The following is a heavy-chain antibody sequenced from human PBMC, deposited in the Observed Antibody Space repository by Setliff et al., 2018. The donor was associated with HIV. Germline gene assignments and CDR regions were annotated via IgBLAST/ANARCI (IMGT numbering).Heavy chain of an antibody. CDR1: GFSFSLYA. J-gene: IGHJ6*02. CDR3: ARDNLYYNLYDGSPVYGMDV. CDR2: ISGSGRKT. V-gene: IGHV3-23*01. D-gene: IGHD3-3*01. Sequence: GGSLRLSCKATGFSFSLYAMSWVRQAPGKGLEWVSSISGSGRKTYYADSVQGRFTISRDNSKNSLYLQMNGLRVEDTGVYYCARDNLYYNLYDGSPVYGMDVWGQGTTVTVSS.